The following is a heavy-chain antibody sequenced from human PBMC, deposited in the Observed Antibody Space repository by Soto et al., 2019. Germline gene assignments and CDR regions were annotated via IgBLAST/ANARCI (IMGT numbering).Heavy chain of an antibody. CDR2: VSERGRST. CDR3: AKDRRGVMDV. D-gene: IGHD3-10*01. Sequence: EVQLLESGGGLVQPGGSLRLSCAASGFTFSNYAMSWFRQAPGKGLEWVSAVSERGRSTYYADSVKGHFTISRDNSKNTLYLQMNSLRAEDTAIYFCAKDRRGVMDVWGQGTTVTVSS. CDR1: GFTFSNYA. J-gene: IGHJ6*02. V-gene: IGHV3-23*01.